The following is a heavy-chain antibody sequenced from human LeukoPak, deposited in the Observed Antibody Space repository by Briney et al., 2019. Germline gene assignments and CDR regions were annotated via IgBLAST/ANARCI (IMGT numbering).Heavy chain of an antibody. V-gene: IGHV4-30-2*01. Sequence: PSETLSLTCAVSGGSISSGGYSWSWIRQPPGKGLEWIGYIYHSGSTNYNPSLKSRVTISVDTSKNQFSLKLSSVTAADTAVYYCARGRRRLYNWNRRGYFDYWGQGTLVTVSS. D-gene: IGHD1-20*01. CDR2: IYHSGST. J-gene: IGHJ4*02. CDR1: GGSISSGGYS. CDR3: ARGRRRLYNWNRRGYFDY.